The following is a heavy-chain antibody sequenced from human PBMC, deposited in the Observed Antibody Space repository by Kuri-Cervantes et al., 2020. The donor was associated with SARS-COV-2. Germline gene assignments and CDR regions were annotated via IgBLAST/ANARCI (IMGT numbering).Heavy chain of an antibody. Sequence: ASVKVSCKASGYTFTDYYMHWVRQAPGQGLEWMGWINPNSGGTNYAQKFQGWVTMTRDTSISTAYMELSRLRSDDTAVYYCARGEGNTAMGYYYYYGMDVWGQGTTVTVSS. CDR1: GYTFTDYY. CDR3: ARGEGNTAMGYYYYYGMDV. J-gene: IGHJ6*02. CDR2: INPNSGGT. D-gene: IGHD5-18*01. V-gene: IGHV1-2*04.